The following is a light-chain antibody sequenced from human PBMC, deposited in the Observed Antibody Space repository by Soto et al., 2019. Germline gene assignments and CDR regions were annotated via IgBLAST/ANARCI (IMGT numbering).Light chain of an antibody. J-gene: IGLJ2*01. CDR3: AVWDDSRVV. CDR2: TNN. V-gene: IGLV1-44*01. CDR1: SSNIGSNT. Sequence: QSVLTQPPSASGTPGQRVTISCAGISSNIGSNTVNWYQQLPRTAPKLLIYTNNQRPSGVPDRFSGSKSGTSASLAISGLQSEDEADYYCAVWDDSRVVFGGGTKLTVL.